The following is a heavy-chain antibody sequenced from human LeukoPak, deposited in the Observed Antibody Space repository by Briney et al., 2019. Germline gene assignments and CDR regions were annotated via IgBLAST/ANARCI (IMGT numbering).Heavy chain of an antibody. CDR1: GYTFTSCY. J-gene: IGHJ4*02. D-gene: IGHD7-27*01. Sequence: ASVKVSCKASGYTFTSCYIHWVRQAPGQGLEWMGIINPSGGSTNYAQKFQGRVTMTRDTSTSTVYMELSSLRSEDTAVYYCARARTGDLEYWGQGTLVTVSS. CDR3: ARARTGDLEY. V-gene: IGHV1-46*01. CDR2: INPSGGST.